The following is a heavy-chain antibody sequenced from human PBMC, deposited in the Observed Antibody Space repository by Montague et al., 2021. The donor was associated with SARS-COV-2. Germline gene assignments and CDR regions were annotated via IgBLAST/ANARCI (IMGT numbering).Heavy chain of an antibody. J-gene: IGHJ4*02. CDR1: GFTFSSYW. CDR2: INSDGSST. CDR3: ASLTMVRGVSPFYFDY. Sequence: SLRLSCAASGFTFSSYWMRWVRQAPGKGLVWVSRINSDGSSTSYADSVKGRFTISRDNAKNTLYLQMNSLRAEDTAVYYCASLTMVRGVSPFYFDYWGQGTLVTVSS. V-gene: IGHV3-74*01. D-gene: IGHD3-10*01.